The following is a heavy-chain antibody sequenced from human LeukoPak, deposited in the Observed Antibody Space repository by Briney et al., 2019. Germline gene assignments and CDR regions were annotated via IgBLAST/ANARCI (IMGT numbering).Heavy chain of an antibody. J-gene: IGHJ4*02. Sequence: SETLSLTCTVSGSFISSHSWGWVRQPPGKGLEWIGYDSNNGNINFNPALKSRVTISVDTSKRQFSLKLRSVTAADTAVYYCARDNWGSLDIWGRGILVTVSS. CDR3: ARDNWGSLDI. CDR1: GSFISSHS. CDR2: DSNNGNI. D-gene: IGHD7-27*01. V-gene: IGHV4-59*11.